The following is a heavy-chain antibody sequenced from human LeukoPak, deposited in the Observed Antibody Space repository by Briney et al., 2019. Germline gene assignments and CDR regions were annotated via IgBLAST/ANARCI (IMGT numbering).Heavy chain of an antibody. CDR2: LSGSGGMT. D-gene: IGHD3-22*01. CDR1: GFTFSSYA. J-gene: IGHJ4*02. V-gene: IGHV3-23*01. Sequence: PGGSLRLSCAASGFTFSSYAVSWVRQAPGKGLEWVSALSGSGGMTYSADSVKGRFTISRDNSKSTLYLQMNSLRAEDTAVYYCAKGPFFYYDSSGYNYFDYWGQGTLVTVSS. CDR3: AKGPFFYYDSSGYNYFDY.